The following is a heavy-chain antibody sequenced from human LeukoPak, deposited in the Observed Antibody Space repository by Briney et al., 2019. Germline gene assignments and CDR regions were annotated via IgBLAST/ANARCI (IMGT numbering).Heavy chain of an antibody. D-gene: IGHD2-15*01. Sequence: PSETLSLTCTVSGGSISSSAYHWGWIRQPPGKGLEWVGSIHSSGSTYYNLSLKSRVTISVDTSKNQFSLKLSSVTATDTAVYYCARLWSIHCDGGSCPHQPNYWGQGTLVTVSS. CDR1: GGSISSSAYH. CDR2: IHSSGST. CDR3: ARLWSIHCDGGSCPHQPNY. V-gene: IGHV4-39*01. J-gene: IGHJ4*02.